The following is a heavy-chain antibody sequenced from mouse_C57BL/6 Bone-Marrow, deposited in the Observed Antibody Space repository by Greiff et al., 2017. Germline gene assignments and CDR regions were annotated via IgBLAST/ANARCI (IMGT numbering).Heavy chain of an antibody. CDR3: ARGRRLAWFAY. D-gene: IGHD2-4*01. J-gene: IGHJ3*01. CDR2: IDPYSGGT. Sequence: VQLQQSGAELVKPGASVKLSCKASGYTFTSYWMHWVKQRPGRGLEWIGRIDPYSGGTKYNEKFKSKATLTVDKPSSTAYMQLSSLTSADSAVYYWARGRRLAWFAYWGQGTLVTVSA. V-gene: IGHV1-72*01. CDR1: GYTFTSYW.